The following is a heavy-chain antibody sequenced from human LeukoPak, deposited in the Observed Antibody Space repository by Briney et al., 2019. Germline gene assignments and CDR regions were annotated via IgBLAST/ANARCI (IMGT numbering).Heavy chain of an antibody. CDR3: AKATCYDYLKAGYYYGMDV. V-gene: IGHV3-23*01. D-gene: IGHD3-16*01. CDR2: ISGSGGST. Sequence: PGGSLRLSCAASGFTFSTYAMTWVRLAPGRGLEWVSAISGSGGSTSYADSVKGRFTISRDNSKNTLYLQMNSLRAEDTAVYYCAKATCYDYLKAGYYYGMDVWGQGTTVTVSS. J-gene: IGHJ6*02. CDR1: GFTFSTYA.